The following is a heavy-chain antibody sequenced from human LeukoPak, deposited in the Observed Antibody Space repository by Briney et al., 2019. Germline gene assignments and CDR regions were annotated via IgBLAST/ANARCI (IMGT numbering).Heavy chain of an antibody. CDR1: GGSISSYY. Sequence: SETLSLTCTVSGGSISSYYWSWIRQPPGKGLEWIGYIYYSGSTNYNPSLKSRVTISVDTSKNQFSLKLSSVTAADTAVYYCARLWFGEPFDYWGQGTLVTVSS. CDR2: IYYSGST. D-gene: IGHD3-10*01. CDR3: ARLWFGEPFDY. J-gene: IGHJ4*02. V-gene: IGHV4-59*01.